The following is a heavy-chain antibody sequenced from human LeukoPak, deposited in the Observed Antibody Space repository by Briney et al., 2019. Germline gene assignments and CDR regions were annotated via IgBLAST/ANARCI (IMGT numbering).Heavy chain of an antibody. CDR1: GGSISSSSYY. Sequence: ETLSLTCTVSGGSISSSSYYWGWIRQAPGKGLEWVANIKQDGSEKYYVDSVKGRFTISRDNAKNSLYLQMNSLRAEDTAVYYCARDVRYYDSSGYYLGFDYWGQGTLVTVSS. D-gene: IGHD3-22*01. CDR2: IKQDGSEK. CDR3: ARDVRYYDSSGYYLGFDY. V-gene: IGHV3-7*01. J-gene: IGHJ4*02.